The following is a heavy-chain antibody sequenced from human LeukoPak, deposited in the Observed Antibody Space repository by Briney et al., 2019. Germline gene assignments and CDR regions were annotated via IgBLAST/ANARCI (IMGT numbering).Heavy chain of an antibody. CDR3: ARGGPVAAAGSIFAFDI. CDR2: FDPEDGET. Sequence: ASVKVSCKVSGYTLTELSMHWVRQAPGEGLEWMGGFDPEDGETIYAQKFQGRVTMTEDTSTDTAYMELSSLRSEDTAVYYCARGGPVAAAGSIFAFDIWGQGTMVTVSS. CDR1: GYTLTELS. J-gene: IGHJ3*02. D-gene: IGHD6-13*01. V-gene: IGHV1-24*01.